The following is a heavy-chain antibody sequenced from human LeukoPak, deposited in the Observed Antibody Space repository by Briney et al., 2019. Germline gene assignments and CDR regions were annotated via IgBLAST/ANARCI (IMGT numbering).Heavy chain of an antibody. CDR3: ARGIAVAGSFDY. Sequence: ASVNVSCKASGYTFTSYAMHWVRQAPGQRLEWMGWINAGNGNTKYSQEFQGRVTITRDTSASTAYMELSSLRSEDMAVYYCARGIAVAGSFDYWGQGTLVTVSS. D-gene: IGHD6-19*01. CDR2: INAGNGNT. CDR1: GYTFTSYA. J-gene: IGHJ4*02. V-gene: IGHV1-3*03.